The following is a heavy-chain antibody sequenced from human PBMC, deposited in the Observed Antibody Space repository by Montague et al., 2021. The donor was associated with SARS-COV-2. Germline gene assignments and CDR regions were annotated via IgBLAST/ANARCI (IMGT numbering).Heavy chain of an antibody. CDR2: MFTSGST. D-gene: IGHD3-22*01. Sequence: TLSLTCTVSGASISNPTYSWGWIRQPAGKELEWIGRMFTSGSTTYNPSLKSRVTISVDTSKNQFSLRLNSVTAADTAVYYCARHGRFSVIVNTPRGAFDIWGQGTMVTVSS. J-gene: IGHJ3*02. CDR1: GASISNPTYS. V-gene: IGHV4-61*02. CDR3: ARHGRFSVIVNTPRGAFDI.